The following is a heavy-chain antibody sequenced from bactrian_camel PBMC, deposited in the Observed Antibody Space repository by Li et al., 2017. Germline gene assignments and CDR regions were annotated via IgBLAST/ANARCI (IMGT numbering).Heavy chain of an antibody. CDR2: IDSDGIE. Sequence: HVQLVESGGGSVQVGGSLRLSCGASGSIYGDACEGWLRQAPGKEREGVAAIDSDGIESYTDSVKGRFTVSRDNANNTVYLQMDNLESEDTALHYCATNTVTDGVAEFSYWGQGTQVTVS. J-gene: IGHJ4*01. D-gene: IGHD6*01. V-gene: IGHV3S53*01. CDR3: ATNTVTDGVAEFSY. CDR1: GSIYGDAC.